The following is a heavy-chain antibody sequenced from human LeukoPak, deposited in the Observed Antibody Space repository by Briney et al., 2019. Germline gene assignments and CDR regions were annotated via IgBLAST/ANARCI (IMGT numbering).Heavy chain of an antibody. CDR2: IYHSGST. V-gene: IGHV4-30-2*01. D-gene: IGHD5-24*01. CDR1: GGSISSGGYY. J-gene: IGHJ4*02. Sequence: SQTLSLTCTVSGGSISSGGYYWSWIRQPPGKGLEWIGYIYHSGSTYYNPSLKSRVTISVDRSKNQFSLKLSSVTAADTAVYYCAGEGHGYSNYWGQGTLVTVSS. CDR3: AGEGHGYSNY.